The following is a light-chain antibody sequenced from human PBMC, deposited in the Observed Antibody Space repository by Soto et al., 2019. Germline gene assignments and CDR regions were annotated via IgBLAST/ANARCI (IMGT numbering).Light chain of an antibody. CDR1: SSDVGGHNS. Sequence: QSALTQPASVSGSPGQSITISCTGTSSDVGGHNSVAWYQHNPDKAPRLMIYDVSNRPSGVSSRFSGSKSGNTASLSISGLQAEDEADYYCSSYTSSSTLVFGTGTKVTVL. CDR3: SSYTSSSTLV. J-gene: IGLJ1*01. CDR2: DVS. V-gene: IGLV2-14*01.